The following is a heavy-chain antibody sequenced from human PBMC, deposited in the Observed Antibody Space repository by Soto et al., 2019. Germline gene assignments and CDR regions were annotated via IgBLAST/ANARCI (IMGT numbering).Heavy chain of an antibody. CDR3: ARDQRITIFGVPSFDY. CDR1: GYTSTNYG. V-gene: IGHV1-3*01. CDR2: INADSGNT. D-gene: IGHD3-3*01. J-gene: IGHJ4*02. Sequence: ASVKVSCKASGYTSTNYGMHWVRQAPGQRLEWMGWINADSGNTKYSQKLQGRITMTRDTSTSTAYMELRSLRSDDTAVYYCARDQRITIFGVPSFDYWGQGTLVTVSS.